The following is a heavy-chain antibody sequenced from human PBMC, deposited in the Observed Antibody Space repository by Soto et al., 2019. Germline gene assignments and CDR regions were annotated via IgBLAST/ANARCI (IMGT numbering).Heavy chain of an antibody. CDR3: ARFYGDYRNWFDP. CDR2: IYHSGST. J-gene: IGHJ5*02. CDR1: GGSIRSGGCS. Sequence: SETQSLTCAVSGGSIRSGGCSWSWIRQPPGKGLEWIGYIYHSGSTYYNPSLKSRVTISVDRSKNQFSLKLSSVTAADTAVYYCARFYGDYRNWFDPWGQGTLVTVSS. D-gene: IGHD4-17*01. V-gene: IGHV4-30-2*01.